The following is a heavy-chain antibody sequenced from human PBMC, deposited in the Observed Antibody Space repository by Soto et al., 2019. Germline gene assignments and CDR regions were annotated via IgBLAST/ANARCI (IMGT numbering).Heavy chain of an antibody. D-gene: IGHD6-19*01. J-gene: IGHJ4*02. CDR1: GGSISGYY. CDR3: ARVGSSGWSPDY. V-gene: IGHV4-59*01. CDR2: IFYSGST. Sequence: QVQLQESGPGLVKPSETLSLTCTVSGGSISGYYWSWIRQPPGKGLEWIGYIFYSGSTNYNPSLRSRVTISVDTSKNQFSLKLRSVTTADTAMYYCARVGSSGWSPDYWGQGTLVTVSS.